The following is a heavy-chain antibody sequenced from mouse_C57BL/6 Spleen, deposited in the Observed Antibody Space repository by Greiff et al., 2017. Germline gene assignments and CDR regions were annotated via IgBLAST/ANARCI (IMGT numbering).Heavy chain of an antibody. CDR1: GYAFTNYL. CDR2: INPGSGGT. Sequence: QVQLQQSGAELVRPGTSVKVSCKASGYAFTNYLIEWVKQRPGQGLEWIGVINPGSGGTNYNEKFKGKATLTADKSSSTAYMQLSSLTSEDSAVYFCARKEAAQATGFAYWGQGTLVTVSA. CDR3: ARKEAAQATGFAY. V-gene: IGHV1-54*01. J-gene: IGHJ3*01. D-gene: IGHD3-2*02.